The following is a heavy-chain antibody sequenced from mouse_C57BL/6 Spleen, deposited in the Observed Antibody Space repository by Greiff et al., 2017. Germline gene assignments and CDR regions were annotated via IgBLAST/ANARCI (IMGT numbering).Heavy chain of an antibody. CDR3: ARVYYYGSSPQRGFAY. V-gene: IGHV1-9*01. CDR1: GYTFTGYW. CDR2: ILPGSGST. J-gene: IGHJ3*01. Sequence: QVQLQQSGAELMKPGASVKLSCKAPGYTFTGYWIEWVKQRPGHGLEWIGEILPGSGSTNYNEKFKGKATFTADTSSNTAYMQLSSLTTEDSAIYYCARVYYYGSSPQRGFAYWGQGTLVTVSA. D-gene: IGHD1-1*01.